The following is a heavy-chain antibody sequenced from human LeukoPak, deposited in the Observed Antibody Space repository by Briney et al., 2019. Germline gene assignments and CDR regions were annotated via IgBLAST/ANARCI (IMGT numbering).Heavy chain of an antibody. CDR1: GYTFTSYD. Sequence: ASVKVSCKASGYTFTSYDINWVRQATGQGLEWMGWMYPNSGNTGDAQKFQGRVTMTRNTSISTAYMELSSLRSEDTAVYYCARDNGGTAMAYYYYYYMDVWGKGTTVIISS. V-gene: IGHV1-8*01. CDR2: MYPNSGNT. CDR3: ARDNGGTAMAYYYYYYMDV. D-gene: IGHD5-18*01. J-gene: IGHJ6*03.